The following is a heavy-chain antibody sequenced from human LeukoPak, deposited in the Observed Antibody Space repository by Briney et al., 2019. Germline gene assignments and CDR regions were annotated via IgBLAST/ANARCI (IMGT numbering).Heavy chain of an antibody. D-gene: IGHD3-10*01. Sequence: GGSLRLSCAASGFSFTRFGMHWVRQAPGKGLEWVAVISYDGSNKYYADSVKGRFTISRDNSKNTLYLQTNSLRAEDTAVYYCAKDGREVLLWFGDLRFDYYYMDVWGKGTTVTVSS. CDR1: GFSFTRFG. CDR3: AKDGREVLLWFGDLRFDYYYMDV. CDR2: ISYDGSNK. J-gene: IGHJ6*03. V-gene: IGHV3-30*18.